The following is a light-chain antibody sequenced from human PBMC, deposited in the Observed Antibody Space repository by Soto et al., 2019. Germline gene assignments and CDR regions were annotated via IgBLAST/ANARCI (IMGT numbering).Light chain of an antibody. CDR1: SSDVGSYNL. CDR2: EDI. V-gene: IGLV2-23*01. J-gene: IGLJ2*01. Sequence: QSALTQPASVSGSPGQSITISCTGTSSDVGSYNLVSWYQQHPGKAPKLMIYEDIWRPSGVSNRFSGSKSGNTAYLTISGLQTGDEAEYYCCSYAGGTSVVFGGGTKVTVL. CDR3: CSYAGGTSVV.